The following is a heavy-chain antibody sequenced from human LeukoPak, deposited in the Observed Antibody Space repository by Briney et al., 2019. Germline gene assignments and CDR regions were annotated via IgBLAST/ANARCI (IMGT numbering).Heavy chain of an antibody. CDR1: GGSISSYY. V-gene: IGHV4-59*01. J-gene: IGHJ4*02. CDR3: ARDRSGYYPFDY. Sequence: SETLSLTCTVSGGSISSYYWSWIRQPPGKGLEWIGYIYYSGSTNYNPSLKSRVTISVDTSKNQFSLKLSSVTAADTAVYYCARDRSGYYPFDYWGQGTLVTVSS. D-gene: IGHD3-22*01. CDR2: IYYSGST.